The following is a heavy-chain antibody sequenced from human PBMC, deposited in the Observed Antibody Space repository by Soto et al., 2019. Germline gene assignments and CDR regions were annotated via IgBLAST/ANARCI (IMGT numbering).Heavy chain of an antibody. CDR1: GFTLSNYV. V-gene: IGHV3-48*01. J-gene: IGHJ4*02. Sequence: GGSLRLSCAASGFTLSNYVMNWVRQAPGKGLEWISCIGSSSVTIFHADSVKGRFTISRDSAKNSLYLQMNSLRAEDTAMYYCATVPCSGCPYFLDYWGLGTLVTVSS. CDR3: ATVPCSGCPYFLDY. CDR2: IGSSSVTI. D-gene: IGHD6-19*01.